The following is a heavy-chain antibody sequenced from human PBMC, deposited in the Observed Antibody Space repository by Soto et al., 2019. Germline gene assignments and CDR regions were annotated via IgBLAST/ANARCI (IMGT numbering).Heavy chain of an antibody. CDR1: GFTFNHYG. V-gene: IGHV3-33*01. J-gene: IGHJ5*02. CDR2: IWHDGRQR. CDR3: ARDPGQDRPIDR. Sequence: PGGSLRLSCAASGFTFNHYGMHWVRQAPGKGLEWVSVIWHDGRQRDYADSVKGRFTSSRDNSKATLYLQMDSLRVEDTAVYYCARDPGQDRPIDRWGQGTLVTVSS.